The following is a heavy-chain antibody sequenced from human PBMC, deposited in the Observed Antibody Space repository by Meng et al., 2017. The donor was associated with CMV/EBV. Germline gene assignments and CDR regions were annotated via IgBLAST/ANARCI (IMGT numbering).Heavy chain of an antibody. V-gene: IGHV4-4*07. CDR3: ARVLRWNGVIDY. CDR1: GGSISSYY. CDR2: IYTSGST. Sequence: QGQLQESGPGLVKPSEPLSPTCTRPGGSISSYYWSWIRQPAGKGLEWIGRIYTSGSTNYNPSLKSRVTMSVDTSKNQFSLKLSSVTAADTAVYYCARVLRWNGVIDYWGQGTLVTVSS. J-gene: IGHJ4*02. D-gene: IGHD4-23*01.